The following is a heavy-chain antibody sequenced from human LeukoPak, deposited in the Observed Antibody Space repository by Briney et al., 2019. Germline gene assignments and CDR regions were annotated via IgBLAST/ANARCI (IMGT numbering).Heavy chain of an antibody. V-gene: IGHV3-7*05. D-gene: IGHD1-26*01. CDR1: GFTFSNYW. Sequence: GGSLRLSCAASGFTFSNYWMRWVRQVPGQGLEWVANITEDGREKYSVDSVKGRFTISRDNPKNSLFLQMNSLRPKATAVISFARVLPVGFVYGGEGTLVTVSS. J-gene: IGHJ4*02. CDR3: ARVLPVGFVY. CDR2: ITEDGREK.